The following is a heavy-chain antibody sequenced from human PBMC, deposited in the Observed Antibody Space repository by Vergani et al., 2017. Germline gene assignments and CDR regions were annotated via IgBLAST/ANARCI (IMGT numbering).Heavy chain of an antibody. V-gene: IGHV3-53*04. CDR2: IYSGGST. J-gene: IGHJ6*02. CDR3: ARLSRDYDYVWGSYSKNYYGMDV. CDR1: GFTVSSNY. D-gene: IGHD3-16*01. Sequence: EVQLVESGGGLVQPGGSLRLSCAASGFTVSSNYMSWVRQAPGKGLEWVSVIYSGGSTYYADSVKGRFTISRHNSKNTLYLQMNSLRAEDTAVYYCARLSRDYDYVWGSYSKNYYGMDVWGQGTTVTVSS.